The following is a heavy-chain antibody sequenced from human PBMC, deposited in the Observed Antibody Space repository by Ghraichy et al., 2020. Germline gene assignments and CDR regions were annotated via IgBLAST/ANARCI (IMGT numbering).Heavy chain of an antibody. J-gene: IGHJ6*02. D-gene: IGHD5-18*01. CDR2: MNPNSGNT. Sequence: ASVKVSCKASGYTFTSYDINWVRQATGQGLEWMGWMNPNSGNTGYAQKFQGRVTMTRNTSISTAYMELSSLRSEDTAVYYCARGDTAMVWDYYYYYGMDVWGQGTTVTVSS. CDR3: ARGDTAMVWDYYYYYGMDV. CDR1: GYTFTSYD. V-gene: IGHV1-8*01.